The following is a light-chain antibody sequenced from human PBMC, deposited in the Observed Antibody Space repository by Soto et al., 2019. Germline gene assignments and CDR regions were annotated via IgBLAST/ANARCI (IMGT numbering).Light chain of an antibody. CDR3: MQALQTPRT. Sequence: DIVMTQSPLSLPVTPGEPASISCRSSQSLLHSNGYHSLDWYLQKPGQSPQLLIYLGSNRSSGVPDRFSGSGSGTDFTLKISRVEAEDVGVYYCMQALQTPRTFGGGTKVEIK. CDR2: LGS. J-gene: IGKJ4*01. V-gene: IGKV2-28*01. CDR1: QSLLHSNGYHS.